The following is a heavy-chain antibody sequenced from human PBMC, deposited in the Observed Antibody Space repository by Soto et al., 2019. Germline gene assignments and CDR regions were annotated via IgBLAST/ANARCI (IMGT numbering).Heavy chain of an antibody. D-gene: IGHD6-19*01. CDR3: ASPYSSGWYSWYFDF. Sequence: QVQLVQSGAEVKKPGSSVKVSCKASGGTFSSYAISWVRQAPGQGLEWMGGIIPIFGTANYAHKFQGRVTTSGDDSRSTAYMELSSLRSEDTAVYYCASPYSSGWYSWYFDFWGRGTLVTVSS. CDR1: GGTFSSYA. V-gene: IGHV1-69*01. CDR2: IIPIFGTA. J-gene: IGHJ2*01.